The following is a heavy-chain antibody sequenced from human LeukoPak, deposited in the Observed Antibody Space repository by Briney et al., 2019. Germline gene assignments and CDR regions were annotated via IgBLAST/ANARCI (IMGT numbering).Heavy chain of an antibody. J-gene: IGHJ4*02. CDR1: GYTFTSYY. D-gene: IGHD3-16*02. Sequence: ASVKVSCKAPGYTFTSYYMHWVRQAPGQGLEWMGIINPSGGSTSYAQKFQGRVTMTRDTSTSTVYMELSSLRSEDTAVYYCARGPEWAFGGVIVIPTGYFDYWGQGTLVTVSS. V-gene: IGHV1-46*01. CDR3: ARGPEWAFGGVIVIPTGYFDY. CDR2: INPSGGST.